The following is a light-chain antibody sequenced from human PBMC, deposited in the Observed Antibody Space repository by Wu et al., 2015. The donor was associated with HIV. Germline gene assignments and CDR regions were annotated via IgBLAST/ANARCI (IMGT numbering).Light chain of an antibody. CDR3: QQYNNWPPWT. J-gene: IGKJ1*01. Sequence: EIVLTQSPATLSVSPGERATLSCRASQSVSSNLAWYQQKPGQVPRLLIYGAYTRATGIPARFSGSGSGTEFTLTISSMQSEDFAVYYCQQYNNWPPWTFGQGTKVEIK. CDR2: GAY. V-gene: IGKV3-15*01. CDR1: QSVSSN.